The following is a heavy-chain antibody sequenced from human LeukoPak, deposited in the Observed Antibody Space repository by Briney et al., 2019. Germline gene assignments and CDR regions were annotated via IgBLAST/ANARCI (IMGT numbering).Heavy chain of an antibody. CDR1: GFTFSSYA. Sequence: GGSLRLSCIASGFTFSSYAMSWVRQAPGKGLEWVSSISGSGGNTYYADSVKGRFTISRDKSKNTLYLQMNSLRADDTAVYYCAKVGAGDSSGYSNWFDPWGQGTLVTVSS. CDR2: ISGSGGNT. CDR3: AKVGAGDSSGYSNWFDP. V-gene: IGHV3-23*01. D-gene: IGHD3-22*01. J-gene: IGHJ5*02.